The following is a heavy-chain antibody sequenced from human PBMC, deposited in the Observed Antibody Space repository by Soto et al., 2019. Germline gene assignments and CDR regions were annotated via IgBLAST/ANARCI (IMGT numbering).Heavy chain of an antibody. CDR2: IIPILGIA. CDR3: ARDRAETYSSGSKKYFQH. Sequence: SVKVSCKASGGTFSSYTISWVRQAPGQGLEWMGRIIPILGIANYAQKFQGRVTITADKSTSTAYMELSSLRSEDTAVYYCARDRAETYSSGSKKYFQHWGQGTLVTVSS. J-gene: IGHJ1*01. V-gene: IGHV1-69*04. D-gene: IGHD6-19*01. CDR1: GGTFSSYT.